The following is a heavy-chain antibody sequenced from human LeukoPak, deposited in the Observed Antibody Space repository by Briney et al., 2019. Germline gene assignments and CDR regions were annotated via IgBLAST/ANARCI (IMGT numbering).Heavy chain of an antibody. V-gene: IGHV3-30*02. J-gene: IGHJ4*02. Sequence: PGGSLRLSCAASGFTFSSYGMHRVRQAPGKGLEWVAVIWYDGSNKYYADSVKGRFTISRDNSKNTLYLQMNSLRAEDTAVYYCAKEAKFVLRYFDWLSWYDYWGQGTLVTVSS. CDR1: GFTFSSYG. CDR2: IWYDGSNK. D-gene: IGHD3-9*01. CDR3: AKEAKFVLRYFDWLSWYDY.